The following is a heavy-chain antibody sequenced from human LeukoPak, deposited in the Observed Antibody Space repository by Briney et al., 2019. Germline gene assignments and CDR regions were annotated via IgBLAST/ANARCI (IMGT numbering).Heavy chain of an antibody. J-gene: IGHJ6*02. Sequence: GGSLRLSCEASGFPFSSHWMSWVRQAPGKGLEWVAIIKQDGSEKDYVDSVTGRFTISRDNAKNSLYLQMNSLRDEDTAVYYCARDTSAWRYGMDVWGQGTTVTVSS. V-gene: IGHV3-7*01. CDR2: IKQDGSEK. CDR3: ARDTSAWRYGMDV. CDR1: GFPFSSHW. D-gene: IGHD6-19*01.